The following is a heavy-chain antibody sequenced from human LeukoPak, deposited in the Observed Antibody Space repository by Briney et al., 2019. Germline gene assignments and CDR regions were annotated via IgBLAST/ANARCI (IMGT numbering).Heavy chain of an antibody. V-gene: IGHV4-34*01. CDR1: GGSFSGYY. CDR2: INHSGGT. D-gene: IGHD1-26*01. CDR3: ARLVGATTTHN. J-gene: IGHJ3*01. Sequence: SETLSLTCAVYGGSFSGYYWSWIRQPPGKGLEWIGEINHSGGTNYNPSLKSRVTISVDTSKNQFSLKLSSVTAADTAVYYCARLVGATTTHNWGQGTMVTVSS.